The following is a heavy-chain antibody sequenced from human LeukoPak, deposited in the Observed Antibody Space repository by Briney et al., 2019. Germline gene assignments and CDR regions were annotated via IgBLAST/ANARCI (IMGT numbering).Heavy chain of an antibody. CDR1: GYTFTSYY. CDR3: ARVLIRVVVITTYLDAFDI. CDR2: INPSGGST. Sequence: ASVKVSCKASGYTFTSYYMHWVRQAPGQGLEWMGIINPSGGSTSYAQKFQGRVTMTRDTSTSTVYMELRSLRSDDTAVYYCARVLIRVVVITTYLDAFDIWGQGTMVTVSS. D-gene: IGHD3-22*01. V-gene: IGHV1-46*01. J-gene: IGHJ3*02.